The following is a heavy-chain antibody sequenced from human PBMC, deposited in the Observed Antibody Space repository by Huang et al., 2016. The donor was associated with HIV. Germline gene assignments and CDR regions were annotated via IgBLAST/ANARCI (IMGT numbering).Heavy chain of an antibody. J-gene: IGHJ1*01. D-gene: IGHD6-13*01. CDR1: GFTFSSSS. CDR3: AKGGAGGTIRYFQH. Sequence: EVQLLESGGGLVQPGGSLRLSCAASGFTFSSSSMRWVRQGPGKGLEWVSTIGGSGYNTYHADSVKGRFAVSRDKSKNTLYLQRNSLRAEDTAVYYCAKGGAGGTIRYFQHWGQGTLVTVSS. V-gene: IGHV3-23*01. CDR2: IGGSGYNT.